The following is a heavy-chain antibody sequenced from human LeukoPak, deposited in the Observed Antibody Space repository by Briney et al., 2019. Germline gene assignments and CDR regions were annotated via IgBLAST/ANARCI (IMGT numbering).Heavy chain of an antibody. CDR3: ARGPPYGSRSSEAY. J-gene: IGHJ4*02. CDR2: VNPSGDNT. V-gene: IGHV1-46*01. Sequence: ASVKVSCKASGSTFTAYYIHWVRQAPGQGLEWMGVVNPSGDNTNYAQKFQGRVTMTRDTSTSTVYMELSSLRSEDTAVYYCARGPPYGSRSSEAYWGQGTLVTVSS. D-gene: IGHD3-10*01. CDR1: GSTFTAYY.